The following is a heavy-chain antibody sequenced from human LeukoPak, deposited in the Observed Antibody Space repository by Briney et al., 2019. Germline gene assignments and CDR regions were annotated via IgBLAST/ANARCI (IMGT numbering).Heavy chain of an antibody. J-gene: IGHJ6*03. CDR2: MNPNSGDT. D-gene: IGHD6-13*01. CDR1: GYTFTSYD. CDR3: AREGGSSSWYWGPYYYYYMDV. V-gene: IGHV1-8*01. Sequence: GASVKVSSKASGYTFTSYDINWVRQATGQGLEWMGWMNPNSGDTGYTQKFQGRVTMTRNTSISTVYMELSSLRSEDTAVYYCAREGGSSSWYWGPYYYYYMDVWGKGTTVTVSS.